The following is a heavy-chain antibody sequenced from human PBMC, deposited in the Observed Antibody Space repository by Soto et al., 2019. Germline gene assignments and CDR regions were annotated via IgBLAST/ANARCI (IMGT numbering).Heavy chain of an antibody. V-gene: IGHV4-39*07. CDR2: INHSGST. J-gene: IGHJ4*02. CDR1: GGSISSSSYY. D-gene: IGHD3-10*01. CDR3: ASRRTMVRGVLRW. Sequence: SETLSLTCTVSGGSISSSSYYWSWIRQPPGKGLEWIGEINHSGSTNYNPSLKSRVTISVDTSKNQFSLKLSSVTAADTAVYYCASRRTMVRGVLRWWGQGTLVTVSS.